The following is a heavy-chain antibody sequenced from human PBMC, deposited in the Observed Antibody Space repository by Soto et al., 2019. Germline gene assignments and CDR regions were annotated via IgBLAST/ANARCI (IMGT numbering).Heavy chain of an antibody. D-gene: IGHD1-7*01. V-gene: IGHV4-31*03. Sequence: QVQLQESGPGLVKPSQTLSLTGTVSGRSISSGGYYLSWIRQHPGKGMEWIGYIYYSGRTYYNPSLKSRVTISGDTSKNHFSLKLSSVTAADTAVYYCPRGGGTTYCFDPWAQGTLVTVAS. CDR3: PRGGGTTYCFDP. CDR2: IYYSGRT. CDR1: GRSISSGGYY. J-gene: IGHJ5*02.